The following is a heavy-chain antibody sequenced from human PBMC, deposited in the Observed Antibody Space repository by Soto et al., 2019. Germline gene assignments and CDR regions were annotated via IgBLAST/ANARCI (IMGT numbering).Heavy chain of an antibody. V-gene: IGHV3-30*03. J-gene: IGHJ4*02. Sequence: QVQLVESGGGVVQPGRSLRLSCAASGFTFSSYGMHWVRQAPGKGLEWVAVISYDGSNKYYADSVKGRFTISRDNSKNTLYLQMNSLRAEGTAVSYCAREGDIVLMVYAMGFDYWGQGTLVTVSS. CDR1: GFTFSSYG. CDR3: AREGDIVLMVYAMGFDY. CDR2: ISYDGSNK. D-gene: IGHD2-8*01.